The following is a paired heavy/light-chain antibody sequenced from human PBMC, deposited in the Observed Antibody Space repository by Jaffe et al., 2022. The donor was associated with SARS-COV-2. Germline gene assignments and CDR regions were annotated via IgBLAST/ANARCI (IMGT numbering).Light chain of an antibody. J-gene: IGKJ4*01. CDR2: WAS. Sequence: DIVMTQSPVSLALSLGERATINCKSSQGVLYSSNNKNYLAWYQQKPGQPPKLLIYWASTRESGVPDRFSGTGSGTDFTLTISSLQAEDVAVYYCQQYYSTPPTFGGGTKVEIK. CDR3: QQYYSTPPT. V-gene: IGKV4-1*01. CDR1: QGVLYSSNNKNY.
Heavy chain of an antibody. J-gene: IGHJ4*02. V-gene: IGHV3-73*02. CDR1: GFTFSGSA. D-gene: IGHD6-19*01. Sequence: EVQLVESGGGLVQPGGSLKLSCAASGFTFSGSAIHWVRQAPGKGLEWVGRIRNKANSYATIYAASVNGRFTISRDDSKNTAYLQMNSLMTEDTAVYYCARGANSSGYYYFDFWGQGTLVTVSS. CDR2: IRNKANSYAT. CDR3: ARGANSSGYYYFDF.